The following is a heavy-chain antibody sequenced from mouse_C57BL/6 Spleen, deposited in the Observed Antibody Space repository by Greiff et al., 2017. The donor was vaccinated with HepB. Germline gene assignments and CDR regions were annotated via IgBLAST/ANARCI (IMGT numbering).Heavy chain of an antibody. Sequence: EVHLVESGPGLAKPSQTLSLTCSVTGYSITSDYWNWIRKFPGNKLEYMGYISYSGSTYYNPSLKSRISITRDTSKNQYYLQLNSVTTEDTATYYCARLEGEKNGFYAMDYWGQGTSVTVSS. J-gene: IGHJ4*01. D-gene: IGHD2-2*01. CDR1: GYSITSDY. CDR2: ISYSGST. CDR3: ARLEGEKNGFYAMDY. V-gene: IGHV3-8*01.